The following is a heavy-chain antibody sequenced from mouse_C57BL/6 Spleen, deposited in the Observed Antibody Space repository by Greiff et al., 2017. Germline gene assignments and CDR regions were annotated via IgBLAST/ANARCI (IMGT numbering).Heavy chain of an antibody. Sequence: EVQLQQSGPELVKPGASVKISCKASGYTFTDYYMNWVKQSHGKSLEWIGDINPNNGGTSYNQKFKGKATLTVDKSSSTADMELRSLTSEDSAVYYCARWGVYSNSLYWYFGVWGTGTTVTVSS. CDR1: GYTFTDYY. D-gene: IGHD2-5*01. J-gene: IGHJ1*03. CDR3: ARWGVYSNSLYWYFGV. V-gene: IGHV1-26*01. CDR2: INPNNGGT.